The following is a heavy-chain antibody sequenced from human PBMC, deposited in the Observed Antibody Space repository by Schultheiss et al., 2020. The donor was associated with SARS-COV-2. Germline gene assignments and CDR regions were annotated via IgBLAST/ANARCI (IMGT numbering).Heavy chain of an antibody. Sequence: SQTLSLTCTVSCGSISSYYWSWIRQPPGKGLEWIGYIYYSGSTNYNPSLKSRVTISVDTSKNQFSLKLSSVTAADTAVYYCARVGYYDSGGAFDIWGQGTMVTVSS. CDR1: CGSISSYY. CDR2: IYYSGST. D-gene: IGHD3-22*01. V-gene: IGHV4-59*01. CDR3: ARVGYYDSGGAFDI. J-gene: IGHJ3*02.